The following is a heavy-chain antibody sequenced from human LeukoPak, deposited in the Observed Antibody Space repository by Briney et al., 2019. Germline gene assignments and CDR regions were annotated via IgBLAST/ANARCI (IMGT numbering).Heavy chain of an antibody. D-gene: IGHD3-22*01. V-gene: IGHV3-23*01. CDR3: AKRGVVIRVILVGFHKEAYYFDS. CDR2: ISDSGGRT. Sequence: GGFLRLSCAVSGVTLSNYGMSWVRQAPGKGLEWVAGISDSGGRTNYADSVKGRFTISRDNPKNTLYLQMNSLRAEDTAVYFCAKRGVVIRVILVGFHKEAYYFDSWGQGALVTVSS. CDR1: GVTLSNYG. J-gene: IGHJ4*02.